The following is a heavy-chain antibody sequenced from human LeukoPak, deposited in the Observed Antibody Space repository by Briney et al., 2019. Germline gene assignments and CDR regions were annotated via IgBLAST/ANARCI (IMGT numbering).Heavy chain of an antibody. D-gene: IGHD2-15*01. CDR1: GFTLSSYI. J-gene: IGHJ4*02. CDR2: ISGSSSYI. Sequence: GGSLRLSCAASGFTLSSYIMNWVRQAPGKGLEWVSSISGSSSYIYYADSVKGRFTISRDNAKNSLYLQMNSLRAEDTAVYYCTFGSYGTLDYWGQGTLVTVSS. CDR3: TFGSYGTLDY. V-gene: IGHV3-21*01.